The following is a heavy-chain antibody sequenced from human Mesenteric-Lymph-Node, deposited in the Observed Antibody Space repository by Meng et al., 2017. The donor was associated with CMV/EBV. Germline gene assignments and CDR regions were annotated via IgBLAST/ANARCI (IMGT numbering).Heavy chain of an antibody. CDR3: ARDPVYGSNAKFDY. V-gene: IGHV1-18*04. Sequence: KASGYTFTGYGFSWVRQAPGQGLEWMGWISNYNGNTKYAQNFQGRLTLTTDRSTSTAYMELRSLRSDDTAVYYCARDPVYGSNAKFDYWGQGTLVTVSS. J-gene: IGHJ4*02. CDR2: ISNYNGNT. D-gene: IGHD4-23*01. CDR1: GYTFTGYG.